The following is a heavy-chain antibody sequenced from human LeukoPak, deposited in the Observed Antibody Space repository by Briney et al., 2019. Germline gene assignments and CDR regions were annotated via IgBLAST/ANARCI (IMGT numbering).Heavy chain of an antibody. J-gene: IGHJ4*02. Sequence: PGRSLRLSCAASGFTFSSYGMHWVRQAPGKGLEWGAVIWYDGSNKYYADSVKGRFTISRDNSKNTLYLQMNSLRAEDTAVYYCAGIIAVAGAFDYWGQGTLVTVSS. CDR3: AGIIAVAGAFDY. V-gene: IGHV3-33*01. D-gene: IGHD6-19*01. CDR1: GFTFSSYG. CDR2: IWYDGSNK.